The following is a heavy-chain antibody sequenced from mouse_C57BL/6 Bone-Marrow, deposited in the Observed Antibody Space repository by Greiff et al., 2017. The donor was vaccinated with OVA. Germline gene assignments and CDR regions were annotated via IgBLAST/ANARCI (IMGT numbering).Heavy chain of an antibody. CDR3: ARENAYYSNPFDY. CDR2: IDPSDSYT. V-gene: IGHV1-54*01. Sequence: QVQLQQSGAELVRPGTSVKVSCKASGYAFTNYLIEWVKQRPGQGLEWIGVIDPSDSYTNYNQKFKGKSTLTVDKSSSTAYMQLSSLTSEDAAVYYCARENAYYSNPFDYWGQGTTLTVSS. CDR1: GYAFTNYL. J-gene: IGHJ2*01. D-gene: IGHD2-5*01.